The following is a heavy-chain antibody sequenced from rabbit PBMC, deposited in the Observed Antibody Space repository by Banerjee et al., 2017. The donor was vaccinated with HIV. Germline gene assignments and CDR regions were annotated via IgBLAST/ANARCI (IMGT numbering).Heavy chain of an antibody. CDR3: ARDAGAFNL. CDR1: GFSFSNNYV. V-gene: IGHV1S40*01. Sequence: QSLEESGGDLVKPGASLALTCIASGFSFSNNYVMCWVRQAPGKGPEWIACIYDGDGSTYYASWAKGRFTISKASSTTVTLQMTSLTAADTATYFCARDAGAFNLWGPGTLVTVS. CDR2: IYDGDGST. J-gene: IGHJ4*01. D-gene: IGHD4-2*01.